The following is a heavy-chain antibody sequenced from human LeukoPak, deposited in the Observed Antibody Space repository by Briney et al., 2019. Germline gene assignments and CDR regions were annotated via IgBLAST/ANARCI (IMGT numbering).Heavy chain of an antibody. V-gene: IGHV4-4*02. CDR1: GDSFSSNNY. Sequence: SETLSLTCTVSGDSFSSNNYWTWVRQPPGKGLEWIGEIHRSGATNYNPSLRGRVTVSLDKSKNQFSLRLNSVTAADTAIYYCARNAGYSDLNYWGQGVLVTVSS. CDR3: ARNAGYSDLNY. J-gene: IGHJ4*02. D-gene: IGHD3-22*01. CDR2: IHRSGAT.